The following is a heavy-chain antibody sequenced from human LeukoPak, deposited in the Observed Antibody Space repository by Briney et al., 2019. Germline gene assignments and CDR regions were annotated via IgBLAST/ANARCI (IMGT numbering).Heavy chain of an antibody. CDR2: INPNSGGT. CDR3: AIQFSMATNSPFVY. CDR1: GYTFTGYY. Sequence: ASVKVSCKASGYTFTGYYMHWVRQAPGQGLEWMGRINPNSGGTNYAQKFQGRVTMTRDTSISTAYMELSRLRSDDTAVYYCAIQFSMATNSPFVYWGRGTLVTVSS. V-gene: IGHV1-2*06. J-gene: IGHJ4*02. D-gene: IGHD5-24*01.